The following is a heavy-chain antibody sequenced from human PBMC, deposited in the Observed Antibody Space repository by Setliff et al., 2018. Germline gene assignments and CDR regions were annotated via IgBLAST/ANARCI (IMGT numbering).Heavy chain of an antibody. J-gene: IGHJ5*02. D-gene: IGHD4-4*01. V-gene: IGHV3-7*03. CDR3: AKGAHFSNYARVFDP. CDR2: INPHGSEK. CDR1: GLSYSNYW. Sequence: GGSLRLSCTASGLSYSNYWVSWVRQAPGKGLEWLASINPHGSEKYYADSVRGRFTISRDNAKSSVYLQMSSLRAEDTAFYFCAKGAHFSNYARVFDPWGQGTLVTVSS.